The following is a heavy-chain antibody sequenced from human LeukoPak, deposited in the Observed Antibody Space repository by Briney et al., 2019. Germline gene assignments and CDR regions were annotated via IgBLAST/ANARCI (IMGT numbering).Heavy chain of an antibody. V-gene: IGHV3-23*01. CDR2: ISGSGGST. J-gene: IGHJ3*02. CDR3: ARASRIPALNTGAFDI. Sequence: GGSLRLSCAASGFTFSSYAMSWVRQAPGKGLEWVSAISGSGGSTYYTDSVKGRFTISRDNSKNTLYLQMNSLRAEDTAVYYCARASRIPALNTGAFDIWGQGTMVTVSS. CDR1: GFTFSSYA.